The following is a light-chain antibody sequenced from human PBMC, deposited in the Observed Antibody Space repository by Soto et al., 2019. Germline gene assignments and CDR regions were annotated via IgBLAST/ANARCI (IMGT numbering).Light chain of an antibody. CDR2: GAF. CDR3: QQYNVWPPVT. V-gene: IGKV3-11*01. Sequence: PGERATLSCRASPSLANFVAWYRQKPGQAPRLLIYGAFSRATGIPARFSGSGSGTDFTLTISSLEAEDSAVYYCQQYNVWPPVTFGQGTRLEIK. CDR1: PSLANF. J-gene: IGKJ5*01.